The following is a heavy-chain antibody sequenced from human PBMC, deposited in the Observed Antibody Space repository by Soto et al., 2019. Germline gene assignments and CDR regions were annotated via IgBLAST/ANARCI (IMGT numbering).Heavy chain of an antibody. CDR1: GFTFSSYA. CDR3: AKENGDSSGYHIPHFDY. J-gene: IGHJ4*02. V-gene: IGHV3-23*01. D-gene: IGHD3-22*01. CDR2: ISGSGGST. Sequence: GGSLRLSCAASGFTFSSYAMSWVRQAPGKGLEWVSAISGSGGSTYYADFVKGRFTISRDNSKNTLYLQMNSLRAEDTAVYYCAKENGDSSGYHIPHFDYWGQGTLVTVSS.